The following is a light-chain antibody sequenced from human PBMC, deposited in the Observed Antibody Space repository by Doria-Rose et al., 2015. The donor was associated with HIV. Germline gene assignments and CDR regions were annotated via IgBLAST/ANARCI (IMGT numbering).Light chain of an antibody. J-gene: IGKJ3*01. CDR2: GAS. Sequence: LSCRASQTVNNNYLAWYQQKPGQAPRLLLYGASSRATGIPDRFSVSGSGTDFTLTIRGLEAEDFAVYYCQQYGVSPFTFGPGTKVEFK. CDR3: QQYGVSPFT. V-gene: IGKV3-20*01. CDR1: QTVNNNY.